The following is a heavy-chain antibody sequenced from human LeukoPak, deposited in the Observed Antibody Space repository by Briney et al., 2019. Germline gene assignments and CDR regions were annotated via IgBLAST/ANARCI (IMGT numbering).Heavy chain of an antibody. V-gene: IGHV1-8*01. Sequence: GASVKVSCKASGFTFTIYDINWVRQATGQGFEWMGWMNPNSGNTGYAQKFQGRVTMTRNTSISTAYMELSSLRSEDTAVYYCARGPDYYDSSGYYYTDFDYWGQGTLVTVSS. D-gene: IGHD3-22*01. CDR2: MNPNSGNT. CDR1: GFTFTIYD. CDR3: ARGPDYYDSSGYYYTDFDY. J-gene: IGHJ4*02.